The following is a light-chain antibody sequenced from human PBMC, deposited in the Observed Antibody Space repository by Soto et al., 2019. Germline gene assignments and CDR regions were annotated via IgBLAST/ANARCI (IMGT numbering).Light chain of an antibody. V-gene: IGKV3-15*01. CDR2: GAS. J-gene: IGKJ3*01. CDR1: QSVRRN. CDR3: QEYSKWPLFT. Sequence: EIVVTQSPGILSVSPGERATHSCRASQSVRRNLAWYQQKPGQAPTLLIYGASTRATGIPARFTGSGSGTEFTLTISSLQSEDFAVYYCQEYSKWPLFTFGPGTKVDIK.